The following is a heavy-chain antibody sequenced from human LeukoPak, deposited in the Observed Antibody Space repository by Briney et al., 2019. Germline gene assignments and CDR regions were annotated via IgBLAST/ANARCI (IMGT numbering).Heavy chain of an antibody. V-gene: IGHV3-21*01. D-gene: IGHD6-13*01. Sequence: GGSLRLSCAASGFTFSSYSMNWVRQAPGKGLEWVSSISSSSSYIYYADSVKGRSTISRDNAKNSLYLQMNSLRAEDTAVYYCAREDVAAADEDAFDIWGQGTMVTVSS. CDR1: GFTFSSYS. J-gene: IGHJ3*02. CDR3: AREDVAAADEDAFDI. CDR2: ISSSSSYI.